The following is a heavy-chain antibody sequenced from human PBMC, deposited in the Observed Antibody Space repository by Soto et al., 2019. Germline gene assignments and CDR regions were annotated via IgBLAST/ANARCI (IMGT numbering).Heavy chain of an antibody. J-gene: IGHJ5*02. CDR2: IYNRGST. CDR1: DGSISSAGYL. CDR3: AKGNDYGYNYFDP. Sequence: QVQLQESGPGLVKPSETLSLTCTVSDGSISSAGYLWNWIRQHPGQGLEWIGYIYNRGSTSYNPSLQSRVTIPIDTSKNQFSLRLSSVTAADTAVYYCAKGNDYGYNYFDPWGQGTLVTVSS. V-gene: IGHV4-31*03. D-gene: IGHD4-17*01.